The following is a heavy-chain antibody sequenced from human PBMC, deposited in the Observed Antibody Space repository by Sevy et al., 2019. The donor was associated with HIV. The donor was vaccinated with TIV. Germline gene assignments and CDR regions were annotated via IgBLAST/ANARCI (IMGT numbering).Heavy chain of an antibody. Sequence: GGSLRLSCAASGFTFSSYAMTWVRQAPGKGLEWVSSISHTGDNIYYADSVRGRFTISRDNSKSTLYLHMSSLRAEDTAVYYCAGRKVGDFWSGSLRGPWAVCPLFDYWGQGTLVTVSS. CDR1: GFTFSSYA. J-gene: IGHJ4*02. D-gene: IGHD3-3*01. CDR2: ISHTGDNI. CDR3: AGRKVGDFWSGSLRGPWAVCPLFDY. V-gene: IGHV3-23*01.